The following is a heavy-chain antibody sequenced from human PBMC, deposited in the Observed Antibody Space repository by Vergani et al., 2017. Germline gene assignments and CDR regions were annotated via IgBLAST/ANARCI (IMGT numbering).Heavy chain of an antibody. CDR2: IYPGDSDT. CDR1: GYSFTSYW. Sequence: EVQLVQSGAEVKKPGESLKISCKGSGYSFTSYWIGWVRQMPGQGLEWMGIIYPGDSDTRYSPSFQGQVTISADKSISTAYLQWSSLKASDTAMYYCARGGYCSSTSCSIGDAFDIWGQGTMVTVSS. J-gene: IGHJ3*02. V-gene: IGHV5-51*03. CDR3: ARGGYCSSTSCSIGDAFDI. D-gene: IGHD2-2*01.